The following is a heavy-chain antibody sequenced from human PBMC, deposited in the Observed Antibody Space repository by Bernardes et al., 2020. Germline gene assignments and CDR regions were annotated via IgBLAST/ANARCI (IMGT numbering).Heavy chain of an antibody. CDR2: AYYRSKWYN. CDR1: GDSVSSSSAA. J-gene: IGHJ6*03. Sequence: SQNLSLTCAISGDSVSSSSAAWNWIRQSPSRGLEWLGRAYYRSKWYNDYAVSVKSRITINPDTSKNQFSLQLNSVTPEDTAMYYCAREEASVFGNYYYMDVWGKGTTVTVSS. V-gene: IGHV6-1*01. CDR3: AREEASVFGNYYYMDV. D-gene: IGHD3-10*01.